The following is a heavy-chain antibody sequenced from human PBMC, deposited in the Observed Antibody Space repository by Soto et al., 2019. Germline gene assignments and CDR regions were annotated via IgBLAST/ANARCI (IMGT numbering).Heavy chain of an antibody. J-gene: IGHJ6*02. CDR3: ARGRGYSGDDHYYYFDMDV. CDR2: SIPIFGTA. V-gene: IGHV1-69*01. Sequence: QVQLVQSGAEVKKPASSVKVSCKASGGTFNNYPITWVRQAPGEGLEWMGGSIPIFGTANYAQNFQGRVTISVDEPTSTAYMELSSLRSEDTAVYYCARGRGYSGDDHYYYFDMDVWGQGTTVTVSS. D-gene: IGHD5-12*01. CDR1: GGTFNNYP.